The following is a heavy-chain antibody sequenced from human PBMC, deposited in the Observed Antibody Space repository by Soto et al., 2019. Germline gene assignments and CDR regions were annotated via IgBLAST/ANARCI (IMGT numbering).Heavy chain of an antibody. V-gene: IGHV3-21*01. CDR3: ARDVYCGSLSCPYYFDY. Sequence: KPGGSLRLSCAASGFSLSTYDMNWVRQAPGKGLEWVSSISSSSTYIYYADSVKGRFTISRDNAKKSLYLQMNSLRAEDTAVYYCARDVYCGSLSCPYYFDYWGQGALVTVSS. J-gene: IGHJ4*02. CDR2: ISSSSTYI. D-gene: IGHD2-2*01. CDR1: GFSLSTYD.